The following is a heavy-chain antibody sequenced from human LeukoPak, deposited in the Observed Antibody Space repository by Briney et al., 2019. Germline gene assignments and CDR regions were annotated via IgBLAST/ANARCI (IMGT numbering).Heavy chain of an antibody. J-gene: IGHJ4*02. CDR3: ARGHGWVDY. V-gene: IGHV5-10-1*01. D-gene: IGHD6-19*01. Sequence: GESLKISCKGSGYTFTNNWISWVRQMPGKGLEWMGRFNPTDSNTDYSPSFQGHVIISVDKSINTVYLQWGSLEASDTAVYYCARGHGWVDYWGQGALVTVSS. CDR2: FNPTDSNT. CDR1: GYTFTNNW.